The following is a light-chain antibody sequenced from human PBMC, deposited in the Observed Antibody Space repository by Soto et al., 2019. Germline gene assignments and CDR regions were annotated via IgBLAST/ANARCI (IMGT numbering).Light chain of an antibody. CDR1: SLGRKS. CDR3: QVWESSTDHYV. CDR2: DDS. V-gene: IGLV3-21*02. J-gene: IGLJ1*01. Sequence: SYELTQPPSVSVAPGQTARITCEGDSLGRKSVHWYQQRPGQAPILVVFDDSDRPSGIHEQFSGSKSGNTATLTFSGVEAGDEADYYCQVWESSTDHYVFGTGTKLTVL.